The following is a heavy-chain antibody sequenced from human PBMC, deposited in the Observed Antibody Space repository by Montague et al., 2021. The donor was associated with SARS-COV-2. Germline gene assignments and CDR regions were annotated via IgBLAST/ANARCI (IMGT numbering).Heavy chain of an antibody. CDR3: ASGKYYDFWSGYYCHGYVPGMDV. CDR1: GGSISSYY. V-gene: IGHV4-4*07. CDR2: INTSGST. D-gene: IGHD3-3*01. Sequence: SETLSLTCTVSGGSISSYYWSWIRQSAGKGLEWIGRINTSGSTDYNPSLNSRVTMSVDTSKNQFSLKLSSVTAADTAVYHCASGKYYDFWSGYYCHGYVPGMDVWGQGTTVTVSS. J-gene: IGHJ6*02.